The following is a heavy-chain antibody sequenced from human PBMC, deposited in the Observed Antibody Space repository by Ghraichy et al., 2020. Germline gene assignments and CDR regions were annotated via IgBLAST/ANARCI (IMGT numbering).Heavy chain of an antibody. CDR1: GYTLTELS. CDR3: ATDSHYDFWSGRAYDY. Sequence: ASVKVSCKVSGYTLTELSMHWVRQAPGKGLEWMGGFDPEDGETIYAQKFQGRVTMTEDTSTDTAYMELSSLRSEDTAVYYCATDSHYDFWSGRAYDYWGQGTLVTVSS. J-gene: IGHJ4*02. V-gene: IGHV1-24*01. CDR2: FDPEDGET. D-gene: IGHD3-3*01.